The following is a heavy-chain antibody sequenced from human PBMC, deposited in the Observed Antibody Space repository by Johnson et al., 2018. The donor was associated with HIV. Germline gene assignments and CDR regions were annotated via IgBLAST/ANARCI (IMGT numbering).Heavy chain of an antibody. CDR1: GFTFDDYT. Sequence: VQLVESGGVVVQPGGSLRLSCAASGFTFDDYTIHWVRQAPGKGLEWVSLISWDGGSTYYADSVKGRFTISRDNAKNSLYLQMNSLRAEDTALYYCASQPRIAASGKAFDIWGRGTMVTVSS. J-gene: IGHJ3*02. CDR3: ASQPRIAASGKAFDI. V-gene: IGHV3-43*01. D-gene: IGHD6-6*01. CDR2: ISWDGGST.